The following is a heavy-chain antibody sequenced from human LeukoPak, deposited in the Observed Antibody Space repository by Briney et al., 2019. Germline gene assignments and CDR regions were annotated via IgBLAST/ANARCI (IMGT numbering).Heavy chain of an antibody. D-gene: IGHD3-22*01. J-gene: IGHJ4*02. CDR2: FDPEDGET. Sequence: ASVKVSCKVSGYTLTELSMHWVRQAPGKGREWTGGFDPEDGETIYAQKFQGRVTMTEDTSTDTAYMELSSLRSEDTAVYYCAKIHYYDSSGYSLAFGYWGQGTLVTVSS. CDR3: AKIHYYDSSGYSLAFGY. CDR1: GYTLTELS. V-gene: IGHV1-24*01.